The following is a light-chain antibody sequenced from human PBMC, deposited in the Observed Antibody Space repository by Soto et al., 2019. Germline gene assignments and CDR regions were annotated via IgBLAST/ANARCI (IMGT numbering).Light chain of an antibody. Sequence: QSALTQPASVSGSPGQSITISCTGSSNDIGAYKYVSWYQQYPGKAPKLIIFEVSNRPSGVSNRFSGSKSGNTASLTIAGLQAEDEADYHCSSYTTGSTLYVFGGRTKVTVL. CDR3: SSYTTGSTLYV. J-gene: IGLJ1*01. CDR1: SNDIGAYKY. CDR2: EVS. V-gene: IGLV2-14*01.